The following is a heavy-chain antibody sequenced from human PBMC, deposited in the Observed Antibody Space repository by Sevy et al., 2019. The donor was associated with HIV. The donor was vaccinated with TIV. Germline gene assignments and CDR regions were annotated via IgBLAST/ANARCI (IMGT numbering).Heavy chain of an antibody. CDR2: IYGSAGVT. J-gene: IGHJ3*02. CDR3: AGGSFDSTGSFDAFDI. V-gene: IGHV3-23*01. CDR1: GITFSGYA. Sequence: GGSLRLSCAASGITFSGYAMNWVRQAPGKGLDWVSTIYGSAGVTYYADSVKGRFTISRGNFKNTLFLQMNNLRAEDTAVYYCAGGSFDSTGSFDAFDIWGRGTLVTVSS. D-gene: IGHD3-22*01.